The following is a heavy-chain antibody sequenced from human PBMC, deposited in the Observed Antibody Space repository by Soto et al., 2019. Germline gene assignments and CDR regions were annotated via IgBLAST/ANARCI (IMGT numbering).Heavy chain of an antibody. D-gene: IGHD6-6*01. J-gene: IGHJ6*02. Sequence: QVQLVQSGAEVKKPGSSVKVSCKASGGTFSSYAISWVRQAPGQGLEWMGGIIPIFGTANYAQKLQGRVTITADKSTSTAYMELSSLRSEDTAVYCCATKYSSSPDYYYYGMDVWGQGTTVTVSS. V-gene: IGHV1-69*06. CDR1: GGTFSSYA. CDR3: ATKYSSSPDYYYYGMDV. CDR2: IIPIFGTA.